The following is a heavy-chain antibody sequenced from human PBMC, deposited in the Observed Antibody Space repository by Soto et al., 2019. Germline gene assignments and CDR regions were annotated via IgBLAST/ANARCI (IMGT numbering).Heavy chain of an antibody. J-gene: IGHJ6*02. CDR3: AKSILTGHEYYYGMDV. D-gene: IGHD3-9*01. CDR1: GYSFTAYY. V-gene: IGHV1-46*01. Sequence: ASVKVSCKASGYSFTAYYIHWVRQAPGQGLEWMGIINPSVGNTRYTQNFQGRVTMTRDTSTNSVYLELSSLRSDDTAVYYCAKSILTGHEYYYGMDVWGQGTTVTVSS. CDR2: INPSVGNT.